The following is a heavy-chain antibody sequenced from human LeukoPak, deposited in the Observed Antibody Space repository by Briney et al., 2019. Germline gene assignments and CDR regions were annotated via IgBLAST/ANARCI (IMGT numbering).Heavy chain of an antibody. V-gene: IGHV1-69*04. CDR2: IIPIFGIA. CDR3: ARDGGGWELLPPDY. Sequence: GASVKVSCKASGGTFSSYAISWVRQALGQGLEWMGRIIPIFGIANYAQKFQGRVTITADKSTSTAYMELSSLRSEDTAVYYCARDGGGWELLPPDYWGQGTLVTVSS. D-gene: IGHD1-26*01. CDR1: GGTFSSYA. J-gene: IGHJ4*02.